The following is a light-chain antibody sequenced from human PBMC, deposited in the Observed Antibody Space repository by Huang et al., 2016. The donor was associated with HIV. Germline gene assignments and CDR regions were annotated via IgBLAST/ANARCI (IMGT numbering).Light chain of an antibody. V-gene: IGKV1-5*01. CDR3: QQYDGYPWT. CDR1: QSFTTW. Sequence: DIQMTQSPPTLSSSVGDRVTITCRASQSFTTWLAWYQQKPGKAPKLLIYDVSSLESGVPSRFSGSGSGTEFTLTISSLQPDDFATYYCQQYDGYPWTFGQGTKVEIK. J-gene: IGKJ1*01. CDR2: DVS.